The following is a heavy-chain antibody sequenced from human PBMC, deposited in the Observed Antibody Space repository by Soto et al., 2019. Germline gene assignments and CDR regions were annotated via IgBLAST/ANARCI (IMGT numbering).Heavy chain of an antibody. CDR2: IYHSGST. Sequence: QVQLQESGPGLVKPSGTLSLTCAVSGGSISSNNWWSWVRQPPGKGLEWIGEIYHSGSTNYNPSLESRVTILVAKSKNQFSLNLRSVTAADTAVYYCARRTDYYASSGTFDYWGQGTLVTGSS. CDR3: ARRTDYYASSGTFDY. D-gene: IGHD3-22*01. CDR1: GGSISSNNW. J-gene: IGHJ4*02. V-gene: IGHV4-4*02.